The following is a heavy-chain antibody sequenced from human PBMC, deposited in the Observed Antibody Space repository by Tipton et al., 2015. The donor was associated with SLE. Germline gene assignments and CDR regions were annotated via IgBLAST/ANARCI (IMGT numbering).Heavy chain of an antibody. D-gene: IGHD2-15*01. V-gene: IGHV4-59*01. CDR2: IHSSGTT. CDR3: AGGGWSLGY. J-gene: IGHJ4*02. Sequence: TLSLTCTVSGGSMSDYFWSWIRQSPGKRLEWIAYIHSSGTTNYNAPLKTRLTISVDTSKNQFSLKLNSMTAADTAVYYCAGGGWSLGYWGQGTRVTVSS. CDR1: GGSMSDYF.